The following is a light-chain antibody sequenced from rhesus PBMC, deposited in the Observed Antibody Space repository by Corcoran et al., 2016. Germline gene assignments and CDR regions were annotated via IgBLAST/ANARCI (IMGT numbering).Light chain of an antibody. CDR1: QGIRNY. CDR2: YTS. V-gene: IGKV1S14*01. CDR3: QQHNSYPPS. J-gene: IGKJ2*01. Sequence: DIQMTQSPSSLSASVGDTVTITCRASQGIRNYLGWYQQKPGKAPKPLIYYTSNLESGVPSRFSGSGSGTDFTLTISSLQPEDFATYYCQQHNSYPPSFGQGTKVEIK.